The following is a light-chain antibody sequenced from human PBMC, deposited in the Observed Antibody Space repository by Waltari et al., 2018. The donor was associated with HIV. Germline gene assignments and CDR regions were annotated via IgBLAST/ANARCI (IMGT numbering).Light chain of an antibody. CDR2: GAS. V-gene: IGKV3-15*01. Sequence: EIVMTQSPATLSVSPGERVALSCRASQSVGSALAWYQQKPGQVPRLLIYGASTRATGVPARFSGSGSETEFTLTISSLQSEDFAVYYCQQYNKWPRTFGGGTKVEIK. CDR1: QSVGSA. CDR3: QQYNKWPRT. J-gene: IGKJ4*01.